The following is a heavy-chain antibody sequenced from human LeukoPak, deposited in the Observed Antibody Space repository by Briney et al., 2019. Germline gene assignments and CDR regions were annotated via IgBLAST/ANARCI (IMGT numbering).Heavy chain of an antibody. CDR3: ARYRGSYFYYYGMDV. V-gene: IGHV3-48*04. D-gene: IGHD3-10*01. CDR1: GFTFSSYS. J-gene: IGHJ6*02. Sequence: GGSLRLSCAASGFTFSSYSMNWVRQAPGKGLEWVSSISSTGSAMYYADSVKGRFAISRDNAKNSLYLQMNSLRAEDTAVYYCARYRGSYFYYYGMDVWGQGTTVTVSS. CDR2: ISSTGSAM.